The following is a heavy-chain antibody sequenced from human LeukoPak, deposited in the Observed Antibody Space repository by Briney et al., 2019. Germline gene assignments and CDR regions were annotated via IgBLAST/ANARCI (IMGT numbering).Heavy chain of an antibody. CDR2: IRYDGSNK. J-gene: IGHJ3*02. D-gene: IGHD5-24*01. CDR3: AVEMATPEAIGAFDI. CDR1: GFTFSSYG. V-gene: IGHV3-30*02. Sequence: GGSLRLSCAESGFTFSSYGMHWVRQAPGKGLEWVAFIRYDGSNKYYADSVKGRFTISRDNSKNTLYLQMNSLRAEDTAVYYCAVEMATPEAIGAFDIWGQGTMVTVSS.